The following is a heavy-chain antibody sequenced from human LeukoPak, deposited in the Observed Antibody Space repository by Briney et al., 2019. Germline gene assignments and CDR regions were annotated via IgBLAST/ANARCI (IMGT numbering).Heavy chain of an antibody. CDR1: GDSFTSHF. V-gene: IGHV5-51*01. CDR3: ARRATLQRGVTELAFDY. CDR2: IYPGDSET. Sequence: GESLKISSKGSGDSFTSHFIGWVRQMPGKGLEWMGIIYPGDSETRYSPSFQGQVTISADKSLSTVYLQWSSLKASDTGMYYCARRATLQRGVTELAFDYWGQGTLVTVSS. J-gene: IGHJ4*02. D-gene: IGHD3-10*01.